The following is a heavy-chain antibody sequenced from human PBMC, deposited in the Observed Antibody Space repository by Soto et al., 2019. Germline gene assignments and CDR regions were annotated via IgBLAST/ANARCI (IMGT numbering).Heavy chain of an antibody. J-gene: IGHJ5*02. CDR3: AMAKTTLYNWFDP. Sequence: SQTLSLTCAISGDSVSSNSAAWNWIRQSPSRGLEWLGRTYYRSRWYNDYAVSVKGRITINPDTSKNQFSLRLSSVTAADTAVYYCAMAKTTLYNWFDPWGQGTLVTVSS. D-gene: IGHD1-7*01. V-gene: IGHV6-1*01. CDR2: TYYRSRWYN. CDR1: GDSVSSNSAA.